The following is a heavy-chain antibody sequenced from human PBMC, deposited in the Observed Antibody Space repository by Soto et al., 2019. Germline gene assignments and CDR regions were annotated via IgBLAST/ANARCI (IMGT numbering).Heavy chain of an antibody. Sequence: QVQLQESGPGLVKPSQTLSLTCTVSGGSISSGDYYWSWIRQPPGKGLEWIGYIYYSGSTYYNPSLKSRVTISVDTSKNQFSMKLSSVTPADTAVYYCAREGNWNYIVEYYYYGMDVWGQGTTVTVSS. CDR2: IYYSGST. CDR1: GGSISSGDYY. V-gene: IGHV4-30-4*01. J-gene: IGHJ6*02. D-gene: IGHD1-7*01. CDR3: AREGNWNYIVEYYYYGMDV.